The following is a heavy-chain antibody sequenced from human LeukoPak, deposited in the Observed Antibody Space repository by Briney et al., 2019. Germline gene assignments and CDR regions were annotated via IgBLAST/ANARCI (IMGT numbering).Heavy chain of an antibody. D-gene: IGHD3-22*01. Sequence: ASVKVSCKSSGYTFTTYGITWVRQAPGQGLEWMGWIRAFNGNTNYAQKLQGRVTMSTDTPTSTAYMDLRSLRSDDTAVYYCARLTDYYDSSGYSFDYWGQGTLVTVPS. CDR1: GYTFTTYG. CDR2: IRAFNGNT. J-gene: IGHJ4*02. V-gene: IGHV1-18*01. CDR3: ARLTDYYDSSGYSFDY.